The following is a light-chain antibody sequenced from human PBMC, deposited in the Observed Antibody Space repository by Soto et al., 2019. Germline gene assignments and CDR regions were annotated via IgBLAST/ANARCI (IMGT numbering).Light chain of an antibody. CDR3: AAWDDSLNGVV. V-gene: IGLV1-44*01. CDR1: SSNIGSNT. CDR2: SNN. Sequence: QSVLTQPPSASGTPGQRVTISCSGSSSNIGSNTVNWYQQLPGTAPKLLIYSNNQRPSGVPDRFSGSKSGTSASLAISGPKSEDEADYYCAAWDDSLNGVVFGGGTQLTVL. J-gene: IGLJ2*01.